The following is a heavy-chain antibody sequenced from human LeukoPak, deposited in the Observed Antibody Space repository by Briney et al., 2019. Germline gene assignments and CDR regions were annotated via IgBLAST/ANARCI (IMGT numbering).Heavy chain of an antibody. D-gene: IGHD1-26*01. CDR3: AREWDYMDV. CDR2: IYYSGST. V-gene: IGHV4-59*12. CDR1: GGSISSYY. Sequence: SETLSLTCTVSGGSISSYYWSWIRQPPGKGLEWIGYIYYSGSTNYNPSLKSRVTISVDTSKNQFSLKLSSVTTADTAVYYCAREWDYMDVWGKGTTVTISS. J-gene: IGHJ6*03.